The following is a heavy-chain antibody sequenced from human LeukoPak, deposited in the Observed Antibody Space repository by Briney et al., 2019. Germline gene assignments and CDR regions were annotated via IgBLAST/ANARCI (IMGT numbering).Heavy chain of an antibody. Sequence: ASVKVSCKASGYTFTGYYMHWVRQAPGQGLEWMGWINPNSGGTNYAQKFQGRVTMTRDTSISTAYMELSRLRSDDTAVYYCARAKRRIVVVPATYGMDVWGQGTTVTVSS. D-gene: IGHD2-2*01. CDR1: GYTFTGYY. CDR2: INPNSGGT. J-gene: IGHJ6*02. V-gene: IGHV1-2*02. CDR3: ARAKRRIVVVPATYGMDV.